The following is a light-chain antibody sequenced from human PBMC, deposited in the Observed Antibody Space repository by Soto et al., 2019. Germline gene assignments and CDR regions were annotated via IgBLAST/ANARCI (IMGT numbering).Light chain of an antibody. CDR3: QQYGSSFFT. V-gene: IGKV3-20*01. J-gene: IGKJ3*01. CDR2: GAS. Sequence: ETVLTQSPGTLSLSPGERATLSCRASQSVSSTYLAWYQQKPGQAPRLLIYGASSRATGIPDRFSGSGSGTDFTLTISRLEPEDFAVYYCQQYGSSFFTFGPGTKVDI. CDR1: QSVSSTY.